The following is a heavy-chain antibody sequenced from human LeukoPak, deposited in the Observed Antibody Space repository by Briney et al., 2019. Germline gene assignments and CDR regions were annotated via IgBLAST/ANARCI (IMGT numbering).Heavy chain of an antibody. CDR1: GFTFSSYG. CDR3: AKDGYYYDSSAYYVIYYFDS. Sequence: PGGSLRLSCVASGFTFSSYGMSWVRQAPGKGLEWVSGISGSGGSTYYADSVKGRFTISRDNSKNTLYLQMNSLRAEDTAVYYCAKDGYYYDSSAYYVIYYFDSWGQGTLVTVSS. D-gene: IGHD3-22*01. J-gene: IGHJ4*02. CDR2: ISGSGGST. V-gene: IGHV3-23*01.